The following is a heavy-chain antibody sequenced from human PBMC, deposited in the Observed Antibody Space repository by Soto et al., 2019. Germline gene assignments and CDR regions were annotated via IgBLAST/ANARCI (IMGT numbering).Heavy chain of an antibody. Sequence: PSETLSLTCAVYGGSFSGYYWSWIRQPPGKGLEWIGEINHSGSTNYNPSLKSRVTISVDTSKNQFSLKLSSVTAADTAVYYCARVDVAEECWFDPWGQGALVTVSS. J-gene: IGHJ5*02. V-gene: IGHV4-34*01. CDR2: INHSGST. CDR3: ARVDVAEECWFDP. CDR1: GGSFSGYY. D-gene: IGHD5-12*01.